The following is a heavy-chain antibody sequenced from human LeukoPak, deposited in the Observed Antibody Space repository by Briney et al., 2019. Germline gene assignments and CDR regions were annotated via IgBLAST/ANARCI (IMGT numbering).Heavy chain of an antibody. D-gene: IGHD2-2*02. CDR2: INPNSGGT. J-gene: IGHJ4*02. Sequence: GASVKVSCKASGYTFTGYYMHWVRQAPGQGLEWMGWINPNSGGTNYAQKFQGRVTMTRDTSISTAYMELSRLRSDDTAVYYCARLVVVVPAAIQEDYWGQGTLVTVSS. CDR3: ARLVVVVPAAIQEDY. V-gene: IGHV1-2*02. CDR1: GYTFTGYY.